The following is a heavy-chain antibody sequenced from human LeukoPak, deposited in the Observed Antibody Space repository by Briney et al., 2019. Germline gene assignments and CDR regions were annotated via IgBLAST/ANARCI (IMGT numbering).Heavy chain of an antibody. CDR1: GGSISSYY. CDR3: ASTTTTYYSYFYYYMGV. D-gene: IGHD4-17*01. V-gene: IGHV4-4*09. Sequence: SETLSLTCTVSGGSISSYYWSWIRQPPGKGLEWIGYIYSSGSANYNPSLNSRVTISVDTSKNQFSLKLTSVTAADTAVYYCASTTTTYYSYFYYYMGVWGKGTTVTVSS. CDR2: IYSSGSA. J-gene: IGHJ6*03.